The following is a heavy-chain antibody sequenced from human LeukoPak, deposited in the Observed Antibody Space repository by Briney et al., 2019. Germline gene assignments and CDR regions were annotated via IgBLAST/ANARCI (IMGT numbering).Heavy chain of an antibody. CDR2: IRFDASNI. D-gene: IGHD5-12*01. Sequence: GGSLRLSCAASGFTFSSYGMHWVRQAPGKGLEWVAFIRFDASNIQYADSVKCRFTISRDNSKSTRYLQMNSLRAEDTAVYFCAKEGPFSGPVTDYWGQGTLVTVSS. V-gene: IGHV3-30*02. CDR3: AKEGPFSGPVTDY. J-gene: IGHJ4*02. CDR1: GFTFSSYG.